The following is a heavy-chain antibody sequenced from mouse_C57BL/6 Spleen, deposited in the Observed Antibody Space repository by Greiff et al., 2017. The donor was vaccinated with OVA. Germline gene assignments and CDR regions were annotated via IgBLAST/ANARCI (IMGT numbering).Heavy chain of an antibody. Sequence: QVQLQQPGAELVMPGASVKLSCKASGYNFTSYWMHWVKQRPGQGLEWIGEIDPADSYTKYNQKFKGKSTITVDKSSSTAYMQLSSLTSEDTAVYYCARADLRGGDYWGQGTSVTVSS. J-gene: IGHJ4*01. V-gene: IGHV1-69*01. CDR3: ARADLRGGDY. CDR2: IDPADSYT. D-gene: IGHD1-1*01. CDR1: GYNFTSYW.